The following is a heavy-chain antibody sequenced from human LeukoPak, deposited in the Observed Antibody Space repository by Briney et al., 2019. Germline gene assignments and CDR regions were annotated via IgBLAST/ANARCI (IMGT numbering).Heavy chain of an antibody. V-gene: IGHV3-23*01. Sequence: GGSLRFSCAASGFTFSIYAMSWVRQAPGKGLEWVSAISGSGGSTYYADSVKGRFTISRDNSKNTLYLQMNSLRAEDTAVYYCATDLVVPAAISYFDYWGQGTLVTVSS. CDR3: ATDLVVPAAISYFDY. D-gene: IGHD2-2*01. J-gene: IGHJ4*02. CDR1: GFTFSIYA. CDR2: ISGSGGST.